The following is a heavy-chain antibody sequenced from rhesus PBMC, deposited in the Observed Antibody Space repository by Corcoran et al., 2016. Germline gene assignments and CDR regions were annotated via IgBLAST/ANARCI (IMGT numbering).Heavy chain of an antibody. CDR3: ARGREYSSWSGLYY. CDR2: IDPSDSDT. J-gene: IGHJ4*01. CDR1: GYSFTSYW. Sequence: EVQLVQSGAELKRPGESLKISCQTSGYSFTSYWISWVRQLPGKGLEWMGAIDPSDSDTRYSPSFQGQVTISADKSISTTYLQWSSLKASDSATYYCARGREYSSWSGLYYWGQGVLVTVSS. D-gene: IGHD6-13*01. V-gene: IGHV5-2*01.